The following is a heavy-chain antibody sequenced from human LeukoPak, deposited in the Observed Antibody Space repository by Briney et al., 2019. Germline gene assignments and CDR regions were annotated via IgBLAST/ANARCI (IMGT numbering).Heavy chain of an antibody. CDR3: ATDGYCSGGNCYAGHFHY. V-gene: IGHV3-30*03. CDR1: EFSFRSYG. D-gene: IGHD2-15*01. CDR2: ISYDGTND. J-gene: IGHJ4*02. Sequence: GGSLRLFCAASEFSFRSYGMNWVRQAPGKGLEWVALISYDGTNDYYVDSVRGRFTVSRDNSKNTLSLQMNSLRGEDTALYYCATDGYCSGGNCYAGHFHYWGQGTLVTVSS.